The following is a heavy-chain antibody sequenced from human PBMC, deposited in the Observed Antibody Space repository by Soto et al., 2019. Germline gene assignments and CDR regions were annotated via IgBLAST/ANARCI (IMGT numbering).Heavy chain of an antibody. Sequence: GGSLRLSCAASGFTVSSNYMSWVRQAPGKGLEWVSVIYSGGSTYYADSVKGRFTISRDNSKNTLYLQMNSLRAEDTAVYYCARDRDYYDSSGYYYGWGQGTLVTVSS. CDR3: ARDRDYYDSSGYYYG. V-gene: IGHV3-53*01. CDR1: GFTVSSNY. D-gene: IGHD3-22*01. J-gene: IGHJ4*02. CDR2: IYSGGST.